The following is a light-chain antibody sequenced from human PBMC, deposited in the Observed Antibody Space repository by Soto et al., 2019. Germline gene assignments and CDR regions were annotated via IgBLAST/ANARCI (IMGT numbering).Light chain of an antibody. V-gene: IGKV3-15*01. Sequence: EVVMTQSPATLSVSPGESATLSCRASQTVSSNVAWYQQRPGQAPRLLIDGAFTRATGVPARFSGSRSGTEFTLTISSPQSEDFALYYCQQYGSSPPTFGQGTRLEIK. CDR3: QQYGSSPPT. J-gene: IGKJ5*01. CDR1: QTVSSN. CDR2: GAF.